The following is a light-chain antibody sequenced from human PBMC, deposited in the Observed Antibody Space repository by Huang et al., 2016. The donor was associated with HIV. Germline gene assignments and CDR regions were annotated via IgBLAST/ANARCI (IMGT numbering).Light chain of an antibody. CDR2: DAS. V-gene: IGKV3-11*01. CDR3: QQHSNWPPLT. CDR1: QSVSNY. Sequence: EIVLTQSPATLSLSPGGRATLSCRASQSVSNYLSWYQQKPGQAPRLLIYDASNRATAIPARFSGTGSGTDFTLTISSLEPEDFAVYYCQQHSNWPPLTFGGGTKVEI. J-gene: IGKJ4*01.